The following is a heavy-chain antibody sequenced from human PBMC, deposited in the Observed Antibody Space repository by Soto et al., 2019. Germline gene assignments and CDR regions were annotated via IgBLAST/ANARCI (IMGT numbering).Heavy chain of an antibody. CDR2: IYNGGDT. CDR1: GFTVSSIY. Sequence: ESGGGLIQPGGSLRLSCAASGFTVSSIYMAWVRQAPGKGLEWVSVIYNGGDTYYADSVKGRFTISRDNSKNTLYLQMNSLGAGDTAVYYCARDRDPYGMDVWGQGTTVTVSS. CDR3: ARDRDPYGMDV. V-gene: IGHV3-53*01. J-gene: IGHJ6*02.